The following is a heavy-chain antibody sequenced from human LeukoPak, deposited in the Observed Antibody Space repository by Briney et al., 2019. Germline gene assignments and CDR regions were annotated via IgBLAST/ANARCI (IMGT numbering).Heavy chain of an antibody. CDR1: GYTLTELS. CDR3: AAAIVVVPAAIGNGMDV. CDR2: FDPEDGET. Sequence: ASVKVSCKVSGYTLTELSMHWVRQAPGKGLEGMGGFDPEDGETIYAQKFQGRVTMTEDTSTDTAYMELSSLRSEDTAVYYCAAAIVVVPAAIGNGMDVWGQGTTVTVSS. J-gene: IGHJ6*02. D-gene: IGHD2-2*01. V-gene: IGHV1-24*01.